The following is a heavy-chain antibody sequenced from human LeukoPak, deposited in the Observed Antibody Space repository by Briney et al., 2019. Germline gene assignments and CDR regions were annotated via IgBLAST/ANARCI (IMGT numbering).Heavy chain of an antibody. V-gene: IGHV1-18*01. CDR2: ISAYNGNT. CDR1: GYTFTSYG. D-gene: IGHD1-26*01. J-gene: IGHJ4*02. CDR3: ARGRGSSYYFDY. Sequence: ASVKVSCKASGYTFTSYGISWVRQAPGQGLEWMGWISAYNGNTNYAQKLQGRVTMTTDTSTSTASLELRSLRPDDTAVYYCARGRGSSYYFDYGGQGTLVTVSS.